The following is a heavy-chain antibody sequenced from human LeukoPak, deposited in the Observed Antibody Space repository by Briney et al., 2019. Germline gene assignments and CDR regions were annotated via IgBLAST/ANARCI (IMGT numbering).Heavy chain of an antibody. V-gene: IGHV3-30*02. CDR3: AREPYSSRDFDI. CDR1: GFTFSSYG. J-gene: IGHJ3*02. Sequence: QPEGSLRLSCAASGFTFSSYGMHWVRQAPGEGLEWVAFIRHDGSNKYYADSVKGRFTISRDKSKNTLYLQMNSLRAEDTAVYYCAREPYSSRDFDIWGQGTMVTVSS. D-gene: IGHD6-13*01. CDR2: IRHDGSNK.